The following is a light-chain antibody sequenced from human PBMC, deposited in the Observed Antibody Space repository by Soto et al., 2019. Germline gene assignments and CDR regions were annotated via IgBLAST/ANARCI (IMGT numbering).Light chain of an antibody. Sequence: EIVMTQSPATLSVSPGERATLSCRASQSVSTNLAWYQQKPGQAPRLLIYGASTRATGVPARFSGSGSGTEFTLTSSRLESPDFAFYYCQQYNNWPPLTFGGGTTVDSK. J-gene: IGKJ4*01. CDR3: QQYNNWPPLT. CDR1: QSVSTN. CDR2: GAS. V-gene: IGKV3-15*01.